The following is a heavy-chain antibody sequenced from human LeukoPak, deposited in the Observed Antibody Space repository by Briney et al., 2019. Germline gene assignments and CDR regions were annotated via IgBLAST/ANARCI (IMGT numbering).Heavy chain of an antibody. J-gene: IGHJ3*02. CDR1: EFTFSRYW. Sequence: PGGSLRLSCAASEFTFSRYWMNWVRQAPGKGLVWVSGINSDGISYADSVKGRFTTSRDNAKNTLYLQMNSLRAEDTGVYYCARAGLGYCSGGSCYALPPYSFDIWGQGTMVTVSS. CDR3: ARAGLGYCSGGSCYALPPYSFDI. CDR2: INSDGI. V-gene: IGHV3-74*01. D-gene: IGHD2-15*01.